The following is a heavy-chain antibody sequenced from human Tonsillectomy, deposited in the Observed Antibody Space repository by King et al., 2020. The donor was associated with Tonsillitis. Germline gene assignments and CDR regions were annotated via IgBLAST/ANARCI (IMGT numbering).Heavy chain of an antibody. J-gene: IGHJ5*02. V-gene: IGHV3-30*18. CDR1: GFTFSSYG. Sequence: VQLVESGGGVVQPGTSLRLSCAASGFTFSSYGMHWVRQAPGKGLEWVAVISYDGSNKYCADSVKGRFNISRDNSKNTLYLQMNSLRAEDTAVYYCAKRGCTSCHYNWFDPWGQGTLVTVSS. D-gene: IGHD2-2*01. CDR2: ISYDGSNK. CDR3: AKRGCTSCHYNWFDP.